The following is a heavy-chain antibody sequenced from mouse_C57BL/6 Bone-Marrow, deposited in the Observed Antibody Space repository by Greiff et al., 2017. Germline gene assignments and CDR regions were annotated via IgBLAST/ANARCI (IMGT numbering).Heavy chain of an antibody. J-gene: IGHJ4*01. Sequence: VNVVESGAELVRPGASVTLSCKASGYTFTDYEMHWVKQTPVHGLEWIGAIDPETGGTAYNQKFKGKAILTADKSSSTAYMELRSLTSEDSAVYYCTRGFYAMDYWGQGTSVTVSS. V-gene: IGHV1-15*01. CDR3: TRGFYAMDY. CDR2: IDPETGGT. CDR1: GYTFTDYE.